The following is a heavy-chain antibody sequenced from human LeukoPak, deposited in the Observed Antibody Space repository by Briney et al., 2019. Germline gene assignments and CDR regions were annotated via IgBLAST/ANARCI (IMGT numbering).Heavy chain of an antibody. CDR1: GFTISTKY. CDR2: IYSGGTT. J-gene: IGHJ2*01. Sequence: PGGSLRLTCAASGFTISTKYMNWVRQAPGKGLEWVSIIYSGGTTYYADSVKGRFTISRDTSKNTVSLQMNSLRAEDTAVYFCARVGDHYHWNLDLSGRGTLVTVSS. CDR3: ARVGDHYHWNLDL. V-gene: IGHV3-53*01. D-gene: IGHD3-10*01.